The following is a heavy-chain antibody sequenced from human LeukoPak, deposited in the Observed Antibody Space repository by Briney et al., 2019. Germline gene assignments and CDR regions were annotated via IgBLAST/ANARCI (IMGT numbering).Heavy chain of an antibody. Sequence: ASVKVSCKASGYTFTGYYMHWVRQAPGQGLEWMGWINPNSGGTNHAQKFQGRVTMTRDTSISTAYMELSRLRSDDTAVYYCARGRIAAGLEDYWGQGTLVTVSS. D-gene: IGHD6-13*01. V-gene: IGHV1-2*02. CDR3: ARGRIAAGLEDY. CDR1: GYTFTGYY. J-gene: IGHJ4*02. CDR2: INPNSGGT.